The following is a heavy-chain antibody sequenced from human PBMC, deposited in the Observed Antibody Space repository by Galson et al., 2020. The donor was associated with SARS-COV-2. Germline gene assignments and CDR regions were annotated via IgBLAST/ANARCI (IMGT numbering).Heavy chain of an antibody. CDR1: GDSIISYY. Sequence: PSESLSLTCTVSGDSIISYYWSWLRQPPGKGLEWIGHIYYTGTTDYNPSLKSRVTISVDTSKNQFSLKLSSVTAADTAVYYCARPSNGRGWYFDFWGRGTLVTVSS. CDR3: ARPSNGRGWYFDF. J-gene: IGHJ2*01. CDR2: IYYTGTT. V-gene: IGHV4-59*08. D-gene: IGHD1-1*01.